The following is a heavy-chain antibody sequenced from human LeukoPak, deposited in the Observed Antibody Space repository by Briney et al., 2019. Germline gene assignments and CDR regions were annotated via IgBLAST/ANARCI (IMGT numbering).Heavy chain of an antibody. Sequence: GESLKISCKGSGYSFTSYWIGWVRQMPGKGLEWMGIIYPNDSDTRYSPSFQGQVTISADKSISTAYLQWSSLKASDTAMYYCARERSIVGATADFDYWGQGTLVTVSS. V-gene: IGHV5-51*01. CDR1: GYSFTSYW. D-gene: IGHD1-26*01. J-gene: IGHJ4*02. CDR3: ARERSIVGATADFDY. CDR2: IYPNDSDT.